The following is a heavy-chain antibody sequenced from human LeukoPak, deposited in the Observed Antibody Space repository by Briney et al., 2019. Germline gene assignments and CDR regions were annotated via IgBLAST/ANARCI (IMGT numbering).Heavy chain of an antibody. D-gene: IGHD5-12*01. CDR2: INPNTGVT. J-gene: IGHJ4*02. CDR1: GYIFTGNY. V-gene: IGHV1-2*06. Sequence: ASVKVSCKASGYIFTGNYIHWVRQAFGQGLEWMGRINPNTGVTNYAQKFQGRVTMTRDTSISTAYMELSSLRSDDTAVYFCARGTFGYDYWGQGTLVTVSS. CDR3: ARGTFGYDY.